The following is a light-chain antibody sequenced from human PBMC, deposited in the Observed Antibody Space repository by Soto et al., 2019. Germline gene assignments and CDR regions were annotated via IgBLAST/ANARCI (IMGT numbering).Light chain of an antibody. CDR3: QKFGTSSLT. V-gene: IGKV3-20*01. CDR1: SSVSSRD. J-gene: IGKJ4*01. Sequence: TVLTQSPDTLALSPGDRATLSCRASSSVSSRDLAWYQQQPGQGPRLLMYGASNRATGIPDRFGGSGSGTEFTLTISRIEPEDSAVYYCQKFGTSSLTFGGGTNVEIK. CDR2: GAS.